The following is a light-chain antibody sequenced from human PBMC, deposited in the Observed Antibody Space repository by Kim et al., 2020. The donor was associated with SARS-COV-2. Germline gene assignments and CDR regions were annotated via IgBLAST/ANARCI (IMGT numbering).Light chain of an antibody. Sequence: DIVMTQSPDSLAVSLGERATINCKSSQSVLYRSTNKNYLAWYQQKPGQPPKLLIYWASTRESGVPDRFSGSGSGTDFTLTISSLQAADVAVYYCQQHYSSPPWTFGQGTKVDIK. CDR3: QQHYSSPPWT. V-gene: IGKV4-1*01. J-gene: IGKJ1*01. CDR1: QSVLYRSTNKNY. CDR2: WAS.